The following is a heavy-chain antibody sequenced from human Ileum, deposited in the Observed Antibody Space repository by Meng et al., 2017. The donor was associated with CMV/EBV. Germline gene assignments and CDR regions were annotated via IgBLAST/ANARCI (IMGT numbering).Heavy chain of an antibody. CDR2: INHRGST. Sequence: LSPTCAVYGGSFSGYYWSWIRQPPGKGLEWIGEINHRGSTSYDPSLKSRVTISVDTSKNQFSLKLSSVTAADTAVYYCASSEVTTEYWGQGTLVTVSS. CDR3: ASSEVTTEY. CDR1: GGSFSGYY. J-gene: IGHJ4*02. D-gene: IGHD4-23*01. V-gene: IGHV4-34*01.